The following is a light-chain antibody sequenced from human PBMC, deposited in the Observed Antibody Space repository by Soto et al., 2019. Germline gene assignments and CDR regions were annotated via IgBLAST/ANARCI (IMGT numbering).Light chain of an antibody. J-gene: IGKJ2*01. V-gene: IGKV4-1*01. CDR1: QNILYSSNNKNY. CDR3: LQYYNLYT. CDR2: WAS. Sequence: DIVMTQSPDSLAVSLGERATINSKSSQNILYSSNNKNYLAWYQQKPGQPPKLLISWASTRASGVPDRFSGSGSGTDFTLTISSLQAEDVAVYYCLQYYNLYTFGQGTKLEI.